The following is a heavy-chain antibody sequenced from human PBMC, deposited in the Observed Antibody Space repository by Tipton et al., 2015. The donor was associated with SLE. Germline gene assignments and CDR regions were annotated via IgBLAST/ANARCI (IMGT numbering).Heavy chain of an antibody. Sequence: LRLSCTVSGGSISSSSYYWGWIRQPPGKGLEWIGSIYYSGNTYYNPSLKSRVTISVDTSKNQFSLKLSSVTAADTAVYYCANMRTGSFDYWGQGTLVTVSS. CDR1: GGSISSSSYY. D-gene: IGHD7-27*01. V-gene: IGHV4-39*07. CDR2: IYYSGNT. CDR3: ANMRTGSFDY. J-gene: IGHJ4*02.